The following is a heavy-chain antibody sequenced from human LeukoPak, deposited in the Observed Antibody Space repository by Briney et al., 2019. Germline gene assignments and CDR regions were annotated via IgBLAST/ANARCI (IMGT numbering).Heavy chain of an antibody. V-gene: IGHV4-39*07. CDR3: ARKLGYCSSTSCPPKVDGFDP. J-gene: IGHJ5*02. CDR1: GGSISSSSYY. CDR2: INHSGST. Sequence: SETLSLTCTVSGGSISSSSYYWSWIRQPPGKGLEWIGEINHSGSTNYNPSLKSRVTISVDTSKNQFSLKLSSVTAADTAVYYCARKLGYCSSTSCPPKVDGFDPWGQGTLVTVSS. D-gene: IGHD2-2*01.